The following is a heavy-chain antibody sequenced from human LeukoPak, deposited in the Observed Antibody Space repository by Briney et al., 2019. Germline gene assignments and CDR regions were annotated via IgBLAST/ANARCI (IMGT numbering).Heavy chain of an antibody. J-gene: IGHJ6*03. V-gene: IGHV6-1*01. CDR2: TYYRSKWYN. D-gene: IGHD6-6*01. CDR3: ARDLRQYSSSPDTHYYYYYYMDV. CDR1: GDSVSTNSAA. Sequence: SQTLSLTCAISGDSVSTNSAAWNWIRQSPSRGLEWLGRTYYRSKWYNDYAVSVKSRITINPDTSKNQFSLQLNSVTPEDTAVYYCARDLRQYSSSPDTHYYYYYYMDVWGKGTTVTVSS.